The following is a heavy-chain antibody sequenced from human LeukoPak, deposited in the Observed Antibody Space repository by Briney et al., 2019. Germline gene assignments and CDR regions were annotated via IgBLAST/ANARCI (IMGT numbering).Heavy chain of an antibody. D-gene: IGHD2-8*01. Sequence: SETLSLTCAVYGGSFSGYYWSWIRQPPGKGLEWIGEINHSGSTNYNPSLKSRVTISVDTSKNQFSLKLSSVTAADTAVYYCARGRPDVLMVYAIGGHWFDPWGQGTLVTVSS. CDR3: ARGRPDVLMVYAIGGHWFDP. V-gene: IGHV4-34*01. J-gene: IGHJ5*02. CDR2: INHSGST. CDR1: GGSFSGYY.